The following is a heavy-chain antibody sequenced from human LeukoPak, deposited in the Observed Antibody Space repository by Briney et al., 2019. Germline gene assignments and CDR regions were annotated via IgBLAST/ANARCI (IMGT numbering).Heavy chain of an antibody. CDR2: ISGSGGST. J-gene: IGHJ4*02. V-gene: IGHV3-23*01. CDR1: GFTFSSYA. D-gene: IGHD3-22*01. CDR3: AKDRSRVGGSGYYPQYFDY. Sequence: GGSLRLSCAASGFTFSSYAMSWVRQAPGKGLEWVSAISGSGGSTYYADSVKGRFTISRDNSKNTLYLQMNSLRAEDTAVYYCAKDRSRVGGSGYYPQYFDYWGQGTLVTVSS.